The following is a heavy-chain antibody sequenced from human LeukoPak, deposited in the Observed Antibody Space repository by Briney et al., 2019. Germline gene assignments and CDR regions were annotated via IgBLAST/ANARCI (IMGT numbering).Heavy chain of an antibody. CDR2: NYYSGST. CDR1: GXSISSYY. CDR3: ARGGTSWGY. Sequence: PSETLSLICTVSGXSISSYYWSWIRQPPGKGLEWIGDNYYSGSTNYKPSLKSRVTISVDTSKNQFSLKLSSVAAADTAVYYCARGGTSWGYWGQGTLVTISS. D-gene: IGHD1-26*01. V-gene: IGHV4-59*01. J-gene: IGHJ4*02.